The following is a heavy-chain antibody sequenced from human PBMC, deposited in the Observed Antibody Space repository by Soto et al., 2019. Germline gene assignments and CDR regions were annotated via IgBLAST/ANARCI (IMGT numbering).Heavy chain of an antibody. V-gene: IGHV4-30-4*01. CDR3: AREVIPLTTDWYFDL. J-gene: IGHJ2*01. D-gene: IGHD4-17*01. CDR1: GGSISGGVGGLYY. Sequence: QLQLRESCPGLVKPSETLSLTCTVSGGSISGGVGGLYYWSWIRQPPGKGLEWIGYIYDSGGTYYNPSLNSRVTISVDTSKNQFSLRLSSVTAADTAVYYCAREVIPLTTDWYFDLWGRGTLVTVSS. CDR2: IYDSGGT.